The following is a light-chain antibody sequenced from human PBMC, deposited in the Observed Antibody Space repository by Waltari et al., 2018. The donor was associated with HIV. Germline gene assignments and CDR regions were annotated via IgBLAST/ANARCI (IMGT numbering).Light chain of an antibody. CDR1: LNHMGGFTY. CDR3: ASYTGRSIPWV. Sequence: QSALTQPASVSWSPRQSITLYCPRTLNHMGGFTYVSCYQPHPGKPPKFLIYYVIKRPSGISDRFSGSKSGNTASLTISGLQAEDEADYYCASYTGRSIPWVFGGGTKLTV. CDR2: YVI. J-gene: IGLJ3*02. V-gene: IGLV2-14*03.